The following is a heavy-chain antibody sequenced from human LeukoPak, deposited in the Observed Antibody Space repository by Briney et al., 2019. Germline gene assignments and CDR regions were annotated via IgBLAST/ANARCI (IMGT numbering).Heavy chain of an antibody. CDR2: INPSSGGT. J-gene: IGHJ4*02. V-gene: IGHV1-2*06. D-gene: IGHD7-27*01. Sequence: ASVKVSCKASGYSFTSYYIHWVRQAPGQGLEWMGRINPSSGGTSYAQKFQGRVTMTRDTSITTAYMGLSSLRSDDTAVYYCARETGGSFEYFDYWGQGTLVTVSS. CDR1: GYSFTSYY. CDR3: ARETGGSFEYFDY.